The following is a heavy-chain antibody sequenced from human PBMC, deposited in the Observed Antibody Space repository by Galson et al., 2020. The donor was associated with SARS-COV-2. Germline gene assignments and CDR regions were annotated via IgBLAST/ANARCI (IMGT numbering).Heavy chain of an antibody. CDR2: IWYDGSNK. J-gene: IGHJ6*02. D-gene: IGHD2-2*01. CDR3: ARGIVVANQDQYYYGMDV. CDR1: GFTFSSYG. Sequence: PGGSLRLSCAASGFTFSSYGMHWVRQAPGKGLEWVAVIWYDGSNKYYADSVKGRFTISRDNSKNTLYLQMNSLRAEDTAVYYCARGIVVANQDQYYYGMDVWGQGTTVTVSS. V-gene: IGHV3-33*01.